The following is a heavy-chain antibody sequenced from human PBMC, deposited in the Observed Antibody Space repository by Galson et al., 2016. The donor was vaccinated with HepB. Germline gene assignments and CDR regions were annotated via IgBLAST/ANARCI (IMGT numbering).Heavy chain of an antibody. J-gene: IGHJ6*02. CDR1: GESFSGYY. CDR3: ARSRRKVYGLDV. Sequence: LSLTCTVYGESFSGYYWTWIRQSPRKGLEWIGDINYSGITNYNPSLESRVTISANKSNNQFSLRVNSVTAADAAVYFCARSRRKVYGLDVWGQGTTVTVS. CDR2: INYSGIT. V-gene: IGHV4-34*01.